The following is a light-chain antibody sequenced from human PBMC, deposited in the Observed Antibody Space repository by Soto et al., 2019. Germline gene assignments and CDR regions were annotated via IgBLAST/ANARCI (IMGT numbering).Light chain of an antibody. CDR3: QQYGSSPLT. CDR2: GAS. CDR1: QSVTSSY. V-gene: IGKV3-20*01. J-gene: IGKJ3*01. Sequence: EIVLTQSPGTLSLSPGERATLTCRASQSVTSSYLAWYQQKPGQAPRLLMYGASSRATGIPDRFSGSGSGKDFTLTIRRREPEDFAVYYCQQYGSSPLTFGPGTKVDIK.